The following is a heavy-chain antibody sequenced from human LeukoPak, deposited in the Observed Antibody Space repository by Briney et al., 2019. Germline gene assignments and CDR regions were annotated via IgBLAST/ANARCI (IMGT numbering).Heavy chain of an antibody. J-gene: IGHJ4*02. CDR2: ISWNSGSI. Sequence: SLRLSCAASGFTFDDYAMHWVRQAPGKGLEWVSGISWNSGSIGYADSVKGRFTISRDNAKNSLYLQMNSLRAEDMALYYCAKDPHLDYDSSGYFDYWGQGTLVTVSS. CDR3: AKDPHLDYDSSGYFDY. CDR1: GFTFDDYA. D-gene: IGHD3-22*01. V-gene: IGHV3-9*03.